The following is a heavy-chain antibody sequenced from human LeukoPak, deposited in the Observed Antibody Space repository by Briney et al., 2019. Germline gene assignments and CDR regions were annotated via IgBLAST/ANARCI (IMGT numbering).Heavy chain of an antibody. CDR1: GFTFSSYA. D-gene: IGHD3-9*01. CDR2: ISGSGGST. J-gene: IGHJ6*02. CDR3: ARYFHGMDV. Sequence: PGGSLRLSCAASGFTFSSYAMSWVRQAPGKGLEWVSAISGSGGSTYYADSVKGRFAISRDNAKNSLYLQMNSLRDEDTAVYYCARYFHGMDVWGQGTTVTVSS. V-gene: IGHV3-23*01.